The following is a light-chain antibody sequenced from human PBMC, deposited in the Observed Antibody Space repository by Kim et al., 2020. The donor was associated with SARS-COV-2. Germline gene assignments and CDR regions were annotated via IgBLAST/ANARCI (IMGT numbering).Light chain of an antibody. CDR2: GKN. V-gene: IGLV3-19*01. Sequence: VALGQTVRITCQGDSLRSYYASWYQQKPGQAPVLVIYGKNNRPSGIPDRFSGSSSGNTASLTITGAQAEDEADYYCNSRDSSAQGVFGGGTKLTVL. J-gene: IGLJ2*01. CDR3: NSRDSSAQGV. CDR1: SLRSYY.